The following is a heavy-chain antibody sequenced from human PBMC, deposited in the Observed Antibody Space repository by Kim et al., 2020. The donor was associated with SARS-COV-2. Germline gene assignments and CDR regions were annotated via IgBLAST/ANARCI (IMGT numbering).Heavy chain of an antibody. CDR3: VRGPWDY. D-gene: IGHD3-10*01. Sequence: GGSLRLSCAASGFTFNTYWMQWVRQAPGKGLVWVSRINTDGSTISYADFVKGRFTISRDNAKNTLYLQINSLRGEDTAVYYCVRGPWDYWGQGTLVAVSS. CDR1: GFTFNTYW. V-gene: IGHV3-74*01. CDR2: INTDGSTI. J-gene: IGHJ4*02.